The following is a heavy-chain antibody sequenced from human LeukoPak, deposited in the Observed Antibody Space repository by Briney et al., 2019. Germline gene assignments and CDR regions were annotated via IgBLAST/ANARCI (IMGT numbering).Heavy chain of an antibody. D-gene: IGHD3-10*01. J-gene: IGHJ4*02. V-gene: IGHV3-30*18. CDR3: AKEFDSGGYGANFDS. CDR1: KFTFSNYS. Sequence: PGGSLRLSCTGSKFTFSNYSMQWVRQAPGKGLEWFAVVSAHGTTKYYADSVKGRFTISRDNSRNTMYLQMNSLRAEDTAVYYCAKEFDSGGYGANFDSWGQGTLVTVSS. CDR2: VSAHGTTK.